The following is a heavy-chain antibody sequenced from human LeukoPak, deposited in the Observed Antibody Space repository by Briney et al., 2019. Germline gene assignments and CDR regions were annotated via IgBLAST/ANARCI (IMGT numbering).Heavy chain of an antibody. V-gene: IGHV4-59*01. D-gene: IGHD3-22*01. CDR2: IYYSGST. CDR1: GGSISSYY. J-gene: IGHJ4*02. CDR3: AGGGRYYDSSGDFDY. Sequence: SETLSLTCTVSGGSISSYYWSWIRQPPGKGLEWIGYIYYSGSTNYNPSLKSRVTISVDTSKNQFSLKLSSVTAADTAVYYCAGGGRYYDSSGDFDYWGQGTLVTVSS.